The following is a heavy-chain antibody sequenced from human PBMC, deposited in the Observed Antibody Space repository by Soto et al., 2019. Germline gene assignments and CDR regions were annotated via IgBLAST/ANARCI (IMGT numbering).Heavy chain of an antibody. J-gene: IGHJ6*03. D-gene: IGHD3-9*01. Sequence: QVHLEQWGAGLLNPSETLSLTCAVYGGSLSGYYWSWVRQSPGKGLEWIGEINHSGTTIYNPSLKTRVTISADTSKHQFSLRLSSVTAADSAVYYCASYHYLDLWTGSRHYMDVWGRGTTVTVSS. CDR3: ASYHYLDLWTGSRHYMDV. CDR1: GGSLSGYY. V-gene: IGHV4-34*01. CDR2: INHSGTT.